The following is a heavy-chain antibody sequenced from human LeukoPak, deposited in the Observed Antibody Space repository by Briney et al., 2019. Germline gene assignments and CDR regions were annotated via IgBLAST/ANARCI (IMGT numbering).Heavy chain of an antibody. V-gene: IGHV3-23*01. CDR3: ARGPGAPYHFDS. D-gene: IGHD4-17*01. CDR2: ISSSGGST. Sequence: PGGSLRLSCAASGFTFSSYAMSWVRQAPGKGLEWVSTISSSGGSTYYADSVKGRFTISRDNAKNTLYLQMNSLRAEDTAVYYCARGPGAPYHFDSWGQGTLVTVSS. CDR1: GFTFSSYA. J-gene: IGHJ4*02.